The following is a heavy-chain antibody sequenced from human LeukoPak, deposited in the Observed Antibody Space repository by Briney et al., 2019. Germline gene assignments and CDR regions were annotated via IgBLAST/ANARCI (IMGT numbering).Heavy chain of an antibody. D-gene: IGHD4-23*01. CDR1: GFTFSNAW. CDR3: ARDQPVVTPLGY. J-gene: IGHJ4*02. V-gene: IGHV3-15*07. CDR2: IKRKTDAGTT. Sequence: PGGSLRLSCAASGFTFSNAWMNWVRQAPGKGLEWVGRIKRKTDAGTTDYATPVKGRFTISRDDSKNTLYLQMNSLRAEDTAVYYCARDQPVVTPLGYWGQGTLVTVSS.